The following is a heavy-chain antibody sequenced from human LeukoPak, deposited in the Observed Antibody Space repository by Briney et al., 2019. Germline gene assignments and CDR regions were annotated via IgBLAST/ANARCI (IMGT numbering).Heavy chain of an antibody. CDR1: GGSFSGYY. CDR3: ARGPTDSSGYYYWFDP. CDR2: INHSGST. D-gene: IGHD3-22*01. J-gene: IGHJ5*02. Sequence: KPSETLSLTCAVYGGSFSGYYWSWIRQPPGKGLEWIGEINHSGSTNYNPSLKSRVTISVDTSKNQFSLKLSSVTAADTAVYYCARGPTDSSGYYYWFDPWGQGTLVTVSS. V-gene: IGHV4-34*01.